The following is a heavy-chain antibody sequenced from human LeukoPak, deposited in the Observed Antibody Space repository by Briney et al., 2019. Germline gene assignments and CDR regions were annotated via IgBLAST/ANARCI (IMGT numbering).Heavy chain of an antibody. CDR3: AKDRGYAFDL. CDR1: GFTFSSYV. J-gene: IGHJ3*01. CDR2: ISGSGAST. V-gene: IGHV3-23*01. Sequence: PGGSLRLSCVAPGFTFSSYVMSWDRQAPGKGLEWVSGISGSGASTYLADSVKGRFAISRDNSRNTLYLQMNSLRAEDTAVYYCAKDRGYAFDLWGQGTLVTVFS. D-gene: IGHD3-10*01.